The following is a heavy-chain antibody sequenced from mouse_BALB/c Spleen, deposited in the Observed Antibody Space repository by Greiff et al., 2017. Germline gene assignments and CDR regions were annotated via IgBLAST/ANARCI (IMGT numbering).Heavy chain of an antibody. CDR2: ISYDGSN. D-gene: IGHD1-1*02. CDR3: ARGGKRYYAMDY. V-gene: IGHV3-6*02. CDR1: GYSITSGYY. J-gene: IGHJ4*01. Sequence: VQLKESGPGLVKPSQSLSLTCSVTGYSITSGYYWNWIRQFPGNKLEWMGYISYDGSNNYNPSLKNRISITRDTSKNQFFLKLNSVTTEDTATYYCARGGKRYYAMDYWGQGTSVTVSS.